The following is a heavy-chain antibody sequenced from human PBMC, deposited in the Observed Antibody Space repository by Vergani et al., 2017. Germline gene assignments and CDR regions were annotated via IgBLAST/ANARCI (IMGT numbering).Heavy chain of an antibody. CDR1: GGSISSSSYY. CDR2: IYYSGST. J-gene: IGHJ6*02. V-gene: IGHV4-39*01. CDR3: ARACPYYYYYGMDV. Sequence: QLQLQESGPGLVKPSETLSLTCTVSGGSISSSSYYWGWIRQPPGKGLEWIGSIYYSGSTYYNPSLKSRVTISVDTSKNQFSLKLSSVTAADTAVYYCARACPYYYYYGMDVWGQGTTVTVSS.